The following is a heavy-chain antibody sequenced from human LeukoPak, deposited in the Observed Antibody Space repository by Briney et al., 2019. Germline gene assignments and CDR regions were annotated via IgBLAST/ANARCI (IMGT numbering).Heavy chain of an antibody. Sequence: PSETLSLTCAVSGGPIIASYWSWIRQPPGKGLEWIGYTHYSGTGNYNPSLKSRVTISIDTSKNRFSLRLTSVIAADTAVYYCARVRFYDTTGYSTSYYLDYWGQGALVTVSS. V-gene: IGHV4-59*01. D-gene: IGHD3-22*01. J-gene: IGHJ4*02. CDR3: ARVRFYDTTGYSTSYYLDY. CDR2: THYSGTG. CDR1: GGPIIASY.